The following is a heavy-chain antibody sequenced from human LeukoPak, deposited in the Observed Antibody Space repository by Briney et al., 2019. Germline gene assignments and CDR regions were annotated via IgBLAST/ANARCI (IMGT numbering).Heavy chain of an antibody. CDR1: GFTFSSNA. D-gene: IGHD3-22*01. J-gene: IGHJ4*02. CDR3: ARDRNRDMIVAIRSGIDY. V-gene: IGHV3-30*03. CDR2: ISHDGSTT. Sequence: GGSLRLSCAASGFTFSSNAMHWVRQAPGKGLEWVSLISHDGSTTHYADSVKGRFTISRDNSKNTLYLQMNSLRAEDTAVYYCARDRNRDMIVAIRSGIDYWGQGTLVTVSS.